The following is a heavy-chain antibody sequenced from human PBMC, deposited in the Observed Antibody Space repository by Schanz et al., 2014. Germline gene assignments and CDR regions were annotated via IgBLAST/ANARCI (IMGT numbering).Heavy chain of an antibody. Sequence: QVQLVESGAGVVKPGRSVRLSCAASGFIFSSYAFNWVRQAPGQGLEWVAFIWYDGSIKYYADSLKGRFTISRDNSKNTLYLQMNSLRAEDTSVYFCARVRRRIATPSTPSFRNYYYYAMDVWGQGTTVTVSS. V-gene: IGHV3-33*01. CDR1: GFIFSSYA. CDR3: ARVRRRIATPSTPSFRNYYYYAMDV. D-gene: IGHD6-13*01. J-gene: IGHJ6*02. CDR2: IWYDGSIK.